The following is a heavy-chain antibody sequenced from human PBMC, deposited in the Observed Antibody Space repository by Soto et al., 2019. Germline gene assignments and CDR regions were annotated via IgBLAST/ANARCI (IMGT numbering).Heavy chain of an antibody. D-gene: IGHD2-15*01. CDR2: INADNGNT. Sequence: ASVKVSCKASGYTFTSYAMHWVRQAPGQRLEWMGWINADNGNTNYAQKLQGRVTMTRDTSTSTAYMELRSLRSDDTAVYYCARVPGYCSGGSCYVDYWGQGTLVTVSS. CDR1: GYTFTSYA. CDR3: ARVPGYCSGGSCYVDY. V-gene: IGHV1-3*01. J-gene: IGHJ4*02.